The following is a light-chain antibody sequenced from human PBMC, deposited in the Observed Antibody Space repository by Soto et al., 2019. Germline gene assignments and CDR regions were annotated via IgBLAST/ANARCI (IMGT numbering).Light chain of an antibody. Sequence: IVFTQSPGSLSLSPGERATLSCRASQTITGRSLAWYQQKPGQAPRLLISSISNRATGIPDRFSGSGSGADFTLTITRLEPEDVAVYYCQQYQNSRTFGQGTKVEIK. J-gene: IGKJ1*01. CDR1: QTITGRS. V-gene: IGKV3-20*01. CDR3: QQYQNSRT. CDR2: SIS.